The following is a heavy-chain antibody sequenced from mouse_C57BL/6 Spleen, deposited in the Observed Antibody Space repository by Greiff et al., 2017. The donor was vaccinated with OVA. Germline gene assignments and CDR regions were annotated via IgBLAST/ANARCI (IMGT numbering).Heavy chain of an antibody. CDR2: ISDGGSYT. J-gene: IGHJ3*01. D-gene: IGHD2-5*01. V-gene: IGHV5-4*03. CDR1: GFTFSSYA. Sequence: EVKLVESGGGLVKPGGSLKLSCAASGFTFSSYAMSWVRQTPEKRLEWVATISDGGSYTYYPDNVKGRFTISRDNAKNNLYLQMSHLKSEDTAMYYCARGGSNPAWFAYWGQGTLVTVSA. CDR3: ARGGSNPAWFAY.